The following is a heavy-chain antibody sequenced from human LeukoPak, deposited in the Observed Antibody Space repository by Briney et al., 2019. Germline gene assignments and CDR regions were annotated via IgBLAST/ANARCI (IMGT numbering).Heavy chain of an antibody. CDR2: IIPTFGIT. D-gene: IGHD4-11*01. V-gene: IGHV1-69*04. CDR1: GGTFISNA. CDR3: ASGRMTTETTYCFDP. J-gene: IGHJ5*02. Sequence: SVKVSCKASGGTFISNAITWVRQAPGQGLEWMGRIIPTFGITDYAQKFQGRDTITADKSTSTAYMEFSSLRSEDTAVYYCASGRMTTETTYCFDPWGQGTLITVSS.